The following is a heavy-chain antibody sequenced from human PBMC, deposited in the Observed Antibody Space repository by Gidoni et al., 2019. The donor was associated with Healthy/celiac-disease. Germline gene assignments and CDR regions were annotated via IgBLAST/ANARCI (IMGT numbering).Heavy chain of an antibody. J-gene: IGHJ5*02. CDR1: GGTFSSYA. CDR3: ARLDGDYGTFDP. Sequence: QVQLVQSGAAVKKPGSSVKVSCKASGGTFSSYATSGVRQAPGQGLEWMGGIIPIFGTANYAQKFQGRVTITADKSTSTAYMELSSLRSEDTAVYYCARLDGDYGTFDPWGQGTLVTVSS. D-gene: IGHD4-17*01. CDR2: IIPIFGTA. V-gene: IGHV1-69*06.